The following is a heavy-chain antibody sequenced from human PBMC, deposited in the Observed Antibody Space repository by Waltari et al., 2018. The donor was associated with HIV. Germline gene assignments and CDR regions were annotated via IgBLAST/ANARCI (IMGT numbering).Heavy chain of an antibody. V-gene: IGHV3-48*01. Sequence: QLVESGGGLVQPGGSLRLSCVGSGFTFSSYSMNWVRQAPGKGLEWVSYISTSRSSEYYADSVKGRFTISRDNAKNSLFLQMSSLRTEDTAVYYCARDYCSSSSCTVDYWGQGALVTVSS. D-gene: IGHD2-2*01. CDR3: ARDYCSSSSCTVDY. CDR1: GFTFSSYS. J-gene: IGHJ4*02. CDR2: ISTSRSSE.